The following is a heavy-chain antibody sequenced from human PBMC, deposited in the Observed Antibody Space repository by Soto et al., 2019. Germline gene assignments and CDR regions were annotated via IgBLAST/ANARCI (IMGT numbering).Heavy chain of an antibody. V-gene: IGHV3-48*02. J-gene: IGHJ5*02. D-gene: IGHD3-3*01. CDR1: GFTFSSNS. CDR2: ISSSSSTI. CDR3: ARVIWSGHLTSDL. Sequence: EVQVVESGGGLGQPGGSLRLSCAASGFTFSSNSMNWVRQAPGKGLEWISYISSSSSTIYADSVKGRFTISRDNAKNSLYLQMNSLRDEDTAVYYCARVIWSGHLTSDLWGQGTLVTVSS.